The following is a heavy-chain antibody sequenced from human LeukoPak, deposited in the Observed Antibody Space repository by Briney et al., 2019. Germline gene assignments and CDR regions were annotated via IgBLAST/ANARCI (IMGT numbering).Heavy chain of an antibody. Sequence: PSETLSLTCTVSGGSISGYYWSWIRQPPGKGLEWIGYIYYSGSTNYNPSLKSRVTISVDTSKNQFSLKLSSVTAADTAVYYCAREVLHYYDSSGYYRLIDYWGQGTLVTVSS. CDR2: IYYSGST. J-gene: IGHJ4*02. V-gene: IGHV4-59*01. CDR3: AREVLHYYDSSGYYRLIDY. D-gene: IGHD3-22*01. CDR1: GGSISGYY.